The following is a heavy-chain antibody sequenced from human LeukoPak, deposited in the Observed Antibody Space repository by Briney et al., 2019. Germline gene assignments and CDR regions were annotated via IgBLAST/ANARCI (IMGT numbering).Heavy chain of an antibody. CDR2: IKQDGSEK. D-gene: IGHD3-9*01. J-gene: IGHJ6*03. CDR3: AREGTFYYDILTGYSEGGSYMDV. CDR1: GFTFSSYS. V-gene: IGHV3-7*01. Sequence: GGSLRLSCAASGFTFSSYSMNWVRQAPGKGLEWVANIKQDGSEKYYVDSVKGRFTISRDNAKNSLYLQMNSLRAEDTAVYYCAREGTFYYDILTGYSEGGSYMDVWGKGTTVTVSS.